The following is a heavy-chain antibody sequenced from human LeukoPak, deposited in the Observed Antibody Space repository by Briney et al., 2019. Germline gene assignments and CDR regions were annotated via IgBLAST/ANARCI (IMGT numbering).Heavy chain of an antibody. CDR1: GFTFSSYS. CDR3: AGGYGGRYWAFDI. D-gene: IGHD1-26*01. CDR2: TYSGGNS. V-gene: IGHV3-66*01. Sequence: PGGSLRLSCAASGFTFSSYSMNWVRQAPGKGLKWVSITYSGGNSNSADSVKGRFTITRDDSKNTLYLQMNSLRPEDTAIYYCAGGYGGRYWAFDIWGQGTTVTVFS. J-gene: IGHJ3*02.